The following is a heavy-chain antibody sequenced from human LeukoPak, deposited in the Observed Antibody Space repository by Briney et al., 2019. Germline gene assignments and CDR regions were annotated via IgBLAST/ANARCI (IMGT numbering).Heavy chain of an antibody. V-gene: IGHV3-21*01. CDR1: GFTFSTYR. CDR2: ISSSSSYI. CDR3: VRDKDVYFGY. Sequence: GGSLRLSCVGTGFTFSTYRMNWVRQAPGKGLEWVSSISSSSSYIYYSDSVKGRITISRDNAKNSLYLQMNSLRVEDTAVYFCVRDKDVYFGYWGEGRLVTV. J-gene: IGHJ4*02.